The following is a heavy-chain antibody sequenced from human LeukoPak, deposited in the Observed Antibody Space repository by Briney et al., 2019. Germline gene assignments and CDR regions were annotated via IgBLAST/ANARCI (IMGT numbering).Heavy chain of an antibody. CDR2: INPNSGGT. J-gene: IGHJ4*02. D-gene: IGHD3-3*01. CDR3: ARVNPTTSYYDFWSGYYEIDY. Sequence: ASVKVSCKASGYTFTGYYMHWVRQAPGQGLEWMGWINPNSGGTNYAQKFQGRVTTTRDTSISTAYMELSRLRSDDTAVYYCARVNPTTSYYDFWSGYYEIDYWGQGTLVTVSS. V-gene: IGHV1-2*02. CDR1: GYTFTGYY.